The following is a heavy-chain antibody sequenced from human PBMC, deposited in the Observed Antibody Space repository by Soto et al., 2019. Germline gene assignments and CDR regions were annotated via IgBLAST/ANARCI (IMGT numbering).Heavy chain of an antibody. V-gene: IGHV3-13*01. J-gene: IGHJ6*03. CDR1: GFTFSSYD. CDR3: ARALLRLGYYYYMDV. Sequence: GGSLRLSCAASGFTFSSYDMHWVRQATGKGLEWVSAIGTAGDTYYPGSVKGRFTISRENAKNSLYLQMNSLRAGDTAVYYCARALLRLGYYYYMDVWGKGTTVTVSS. CDR2: IGTAGDT. D-gene: IGHD3-16*01.